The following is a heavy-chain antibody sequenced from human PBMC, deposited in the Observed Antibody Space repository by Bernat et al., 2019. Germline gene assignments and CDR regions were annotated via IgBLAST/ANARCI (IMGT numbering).Heavy chain of an antibody. CDR1: GYTFTSYA. J-gene: IGHJ4*02. V-gene: IGHV1-3*01. Sequence: QVQLEQSGAEVKKPGASVKVSCNASGYTFTSYAMHWVRQAPGQRLEWMGWINAGNGNTKYSQKFQGRVTITRDTSASTAYMELSSLRSEDTAVYYCARSLTMYYDFWSTLGYWGQGTLVTVSS. D-gene: IGHD3-3*01. CDR3: ARSLTMYYDFWSTLGY. CDR2: INAGNGNT.